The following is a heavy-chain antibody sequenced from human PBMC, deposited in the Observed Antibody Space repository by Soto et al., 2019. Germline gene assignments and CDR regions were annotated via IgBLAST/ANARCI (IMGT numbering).Heavy chain of an antibody. Sequence: QVQLVQSGAEVKKPGASVRVSCKTSGYTFINYGITWVPQAPGQGLEWMGWLSAYNGDTSSSEKVQDRFTMTTDTSTNTVYMDLRSLRSDDTAVYYCARWSAIVGGAEALDIWGQGTMVIVSS. CDR3: ARWSAIVGGAEALDI. CDR2: LSAYNGDT. J-gene: IGHJ3*02. V-gene: IGHV1-18*01. D-gene: IGHD1-26*01. CDR1: GYTFINYG.